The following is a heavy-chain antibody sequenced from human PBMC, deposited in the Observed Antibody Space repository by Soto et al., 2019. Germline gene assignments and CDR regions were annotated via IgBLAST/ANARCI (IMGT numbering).Heavy chain of an antibody. CDR1: GGSISSSSYY. CDR3: ARHNYDFWSGYYRANYVMDV. CDR2: IYYSGST. D-gene: IGHD3-3*01. J-gene: IGHJ6*02. V-gene: IGHV4-39*01. Sequence: SETLSLTCTVSGGSISSSSYYWGWIRQPPGKGLEWIGSIYYSGSTYYNPSLKSRVTISVDTSKNQFSLKLSSVTAADTAVYYCARHNYDFWSGYYRANYVMDVWGQGTTVTVSS.